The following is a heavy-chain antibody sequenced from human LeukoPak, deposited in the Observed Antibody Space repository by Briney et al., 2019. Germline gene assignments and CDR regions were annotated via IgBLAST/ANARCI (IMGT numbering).Heavy chain of an antibody. J-gene: IGHJ5*02. CDR2: INPNSGGT. CDR1: GGTFSSYA. D-gene: IGHD6-13*01. V-gene: IGHV1-2*02. CDR3: ARSLPLYSSSWYGNWFDP. Sequence: EASVKVSCKASGGTFSSYAISWVRQAPGQGLEWMGWINPNSGGTNYAQKFQGRVTMTRDTSISTAYMELSRLRSDDTAVYYCARSLPLYSSSWYGNWFDPWGQGTLVTVSS.